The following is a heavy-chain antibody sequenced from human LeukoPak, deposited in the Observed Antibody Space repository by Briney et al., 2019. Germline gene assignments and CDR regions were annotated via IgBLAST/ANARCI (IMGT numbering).Heavy chain of an antibody. CDR3: ARGRRDGYNLGY. J-gene: IGHJ4*02. CDR1: GFTVSSNY. V-gene: IGHV3-53*01. D-gene: IGHD5-24*01. CDR2: IYSGGTT. Sequence: GGSLRLSCAASGFTVSSNYMSWVCQAPGKGLEWVSVIYSGGTTYYADSVKGRFTISRDNSKNTLYLQMNSLRAEDTAVYYCARGRRDGYNLGYWGQGTLVTVSS.